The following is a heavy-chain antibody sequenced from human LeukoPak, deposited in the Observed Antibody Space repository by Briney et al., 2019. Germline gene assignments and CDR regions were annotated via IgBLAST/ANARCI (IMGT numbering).Heavy chain of an antibody. Sequence: PSETLSLTCTVSGGSISSTIYYWGWIRQPPGEGLEWIGSIDYSGSTYYNPSLKSRVTISVDTSKNQFSLNLSSVTAADTAVYYCARTITVIKRYFDFWGQGTLVTVSS. CDR3: ARTITVIKRYFDF. J-gene: IGHJ4*02. CDR1: GGSISSTIYY. CDR2: IDYSGST. V-gene: IGHV4-39*01. D-gene: IGHD3-22*01.